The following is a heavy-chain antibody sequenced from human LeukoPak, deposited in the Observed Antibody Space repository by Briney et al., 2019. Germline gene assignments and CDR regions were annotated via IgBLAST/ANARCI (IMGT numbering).Heavy chain of an antibody. CDR1: GLTFIDHY. D-gene: IGHD5/OR15-5a*01. J-gene: IGHJ4*02. CDR3: ARRNSVTQGLDN. CDR2: IRNKANSYTT. V-gene: IGHV3-72*01. Sequence: PGGSLRLSCAASGLTFIDHYMDWGRHAPGKRLEWVWRIRNKANSYTTEYAASVKGRFPVSRDDSKNSLFLQMNSLESEDTAVYYCARRNSVTQGLDNWGQGTLVTVSS.